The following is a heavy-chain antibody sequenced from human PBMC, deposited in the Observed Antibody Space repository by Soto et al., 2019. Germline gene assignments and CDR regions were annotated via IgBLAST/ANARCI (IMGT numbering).Heavy chain of an antibody. Sequence: QVQLVQSGAEVKKPGASVKVSCETSGYTFTNYDINWVRQAAGQGLEWMGWINPDSDNTGYAQKFHGRVKMTRDTSISTAYMELNSLVSEDIAVDYCARGRRYCTTTSCYPPALFPYGMDVWGQGTTVTVSS. CDR1: GYTFTNYD. D-gene: IGHD2-2*01. CDR2: INPDSDNT. CDR3: ARGRRYCTTTSCYPPALFPYGMDV. J-gene: IGHJ6*02. V-gene: IGHV1-8*01.